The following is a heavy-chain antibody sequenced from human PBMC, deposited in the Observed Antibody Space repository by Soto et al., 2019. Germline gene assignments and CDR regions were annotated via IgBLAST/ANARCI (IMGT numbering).Heavy chain of an antibody. J-gene: IGHJ5*02. CDR1: GGSISSYY. CDR3: ARDRPVRDSGRPSFDP. D-gene: IGHD3-10*01. CDR2: TSYSGST. Sequence: SETLSLTCTVSGGSISSYYWSWIRQPPGKGLEWIGYTSYSGSTKYNSSLKSRVTMSVDTSKNQFSLKLNSVTVADTAIYYCARDRPVRDSGRPSFDPWGQGLQVTVSS. V-gene: IGHV4-59*12.